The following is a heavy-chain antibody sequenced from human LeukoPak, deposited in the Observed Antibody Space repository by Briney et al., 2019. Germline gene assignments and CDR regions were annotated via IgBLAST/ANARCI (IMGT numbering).Heavy chain of an antibody. J-gene: IGHJ5*02. Sequence: PSQTLSLTCTVSGGSISSGGYYWSWIRQPPGKGLEWIGYIYHSGSTYYNPSLKSRVTISVDRSKNQFSLKLSSVTAADTAVYYCARDKRIVVPAATFDPWGQGTLVTVSS. CDR3: ARDKRIVVPAATFDP. CDR1: GGSISSGGYY. V-gene: IGHV4-30-2*01. CDR2: IYHSGST. D-gene: IGHD2-2*01.